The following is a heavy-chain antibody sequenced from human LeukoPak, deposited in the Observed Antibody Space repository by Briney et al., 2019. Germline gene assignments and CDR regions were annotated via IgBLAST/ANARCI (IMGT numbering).Heavy chain of an antibody. Sequence: GGSQRLSCSVSGFTFSTYVMHWVRQAPGKGLEYVSAISSNGDNTYYADSVKGRFTISRDNPKNTLYLQMSSLRADDTAVYYCVRGTGYWGQGTLVTVSS. V-gene: IGHV3-64D*06. CDR2: ISSNGDNT. CDR3: VRGTGY. J-gene: IGHJ4*02. CDR1: GFTFSTYV.